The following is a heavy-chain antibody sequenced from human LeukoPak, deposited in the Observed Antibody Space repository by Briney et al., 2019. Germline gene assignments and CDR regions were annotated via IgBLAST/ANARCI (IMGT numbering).Heavy chain of an antibody. D-gene: IGHD3-16*01. V-gene: IGHV3-7*05. J-gene: IGHJ6*02. Sequence: PGGSLRLSCAASGFTFDNYWMSWIRQAPGKGLEWVANIKQDGSEKYYVDSVKGRFTISRDNAKNSLSLQMDSLRAADTAVYYCARERAFIYGMDLWGQGTTVTVSS. CDR3: ARERAFIYGMDL. CDR2: IKQDGSEK. CDR1: GFTFDNYW.